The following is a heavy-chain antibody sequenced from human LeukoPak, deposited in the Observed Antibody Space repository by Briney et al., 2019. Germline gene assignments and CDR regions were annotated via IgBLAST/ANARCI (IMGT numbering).Heavy chain of an antibody. CDR2: IYYSGST. CDR1: GGSISSGGYY. Sequence: PSEALSLTCTVSGGSISSGGYYWSRIRQHPGKGLEWIGYIYYSGSTYYNPSLKSRVTISVDTSKNQFSLKLSSVTAADTAVYYCARGSGYDRNVYFDYWGQGTLVTVSS. V-gene: IGHV4-31*03. J-gene: IGHJ4*02. D-gene: IGHD5-12*01. CDR3: ARGSGYDRNVYFDY.